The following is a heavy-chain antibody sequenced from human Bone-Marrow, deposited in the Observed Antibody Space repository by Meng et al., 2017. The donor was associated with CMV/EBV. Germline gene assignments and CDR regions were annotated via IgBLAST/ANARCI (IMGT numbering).Heavy chain of an antibody. V-gene: IGHV1-69*10. CDR3: ARVYHSNSDY. Sequence: SVKVSCKASGGTFSSYAISWVRQAPGQGLEWMGGIIPILGIANYAQKFQGRVTITADKSTSTAYMELSSLRSDDTAVYYCARVYHSNSDYWGQGTLVTVSS. CDR1: GGTFSSYA. J-gene: IGHJ4*02. D-gene: IGHD6-13*01. CDR2: IIPILGIA.